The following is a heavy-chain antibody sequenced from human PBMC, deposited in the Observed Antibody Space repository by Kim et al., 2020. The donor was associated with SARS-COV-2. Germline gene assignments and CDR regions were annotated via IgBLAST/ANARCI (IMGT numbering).Heavy chain of an antibody. D-gene: IGHD3-3*01. CDR3: ARVRGSITIFGVVIHEFDY. CDR1: GGSISSYY. Sequence: SETLSLTCTVSGGSISSYYWSWIRQPPGKGREWIGYIYYSGSTNYNPSLKSRVTISVDTSKNQFSLKLSSVTAADTAVYYCARVRGSITIFGVVIHEFDYWGQGTLVTVSS. J-gene: IGHJ4*02. V-gene: IGHV4-59*13. CDR2: IYYSGST.